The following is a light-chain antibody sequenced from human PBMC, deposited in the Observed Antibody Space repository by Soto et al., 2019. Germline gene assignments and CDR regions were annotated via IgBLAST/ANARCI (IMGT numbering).Light chain of an antibody. V-gene: IGLV2-14*01. J-gene: IGLJ2*01. Sequence: QSALTQPASVSGSPGQSITISCTGTSSDVRGYNYVSWYQQHPGKAPKLMIYEVSNRPSGVSNRFSGSKSGNTASLTISGLEAEDEADYYCSSYTSSSTLVFGGGTKLTVL. CDR2: EVS. CDR1: SSDVRGYNY. CDR3: SSYTSSSTLV.